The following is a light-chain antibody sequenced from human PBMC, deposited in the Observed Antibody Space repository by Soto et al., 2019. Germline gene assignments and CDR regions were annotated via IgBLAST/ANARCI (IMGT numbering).Light chain of an antibody. Sequence: DIQMTQAPSSLSADIGARVTIARRASQSIKNYLNWYQRKPGAAPKLLIFGASNLESGVPSRFSGSGSGTEFTLSISSLQPEDFATYYCQQGYSTTPITLVQGTRLEIK. CDR2: GAS. J-gene: IGKJ5*01. CDR1: QSIKNY. CDR3: QQGYSTTPIT. V-gene: IGKV1-39*01.